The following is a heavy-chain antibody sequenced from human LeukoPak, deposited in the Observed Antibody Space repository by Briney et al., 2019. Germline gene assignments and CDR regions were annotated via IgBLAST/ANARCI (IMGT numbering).Heavy chain of an antibody. V-gene: IGHV1-8*01. CDR1: GYTFTSYD. Sequence: ASVKVSCKASGYTFTSYDINWVRLATGQGLEWMGWMNPNSGNTGYAQKFQGRVTMTRNTSISTAYMELSSLRSEDTAVYYCARGEGAAGFFDYWGQGTLVTVSS. J-gene: IGHJ4*02. CDR2: MNPNSGNT. D-gene: IGHD6-13*01. CDR3: ARGEGAAGFFDY.